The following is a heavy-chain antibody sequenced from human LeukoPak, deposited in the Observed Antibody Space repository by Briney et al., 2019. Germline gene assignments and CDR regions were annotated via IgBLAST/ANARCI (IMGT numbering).Heavy chain of an antibody. V-gene: IGHV4-59*01. Sequence: SETLSLTCTVSGGSISSYYWSWIRQPPGKGLEWIGYIYYSGSTNYNPSLKSRVTISVDTSKNQFSLKLSSVTAADTAVYYCARVRKGSRWFSNWFDPWGQGTLV. D-gene: IGHD6-13*01. CDR2: IYYSGST. J-gene: IGHJ5*02. CDR3: ARVRKGSRWFSNWFDP. CDR1: GGSISSYY.